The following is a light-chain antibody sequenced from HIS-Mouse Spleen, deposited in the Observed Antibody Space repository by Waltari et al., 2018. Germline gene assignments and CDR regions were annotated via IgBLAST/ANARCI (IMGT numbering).Light chain of an antibody. CDR2: EDS. V-gene: IGLV3-10*01. J-gene: IGLJ2*01. CDR3: YSTDSSGNHRV. CDR1: ALPKTY. Sequence: SYELTQPPSVSVSPGQTARSTCPGDALPKTYAYWYQQKSGPAPVLVIYEDSKRPSGIPERFSGSSSGTMATLTISGAQVEDEADYYCYSTDSSGNHRVFGGGTKLTVL.